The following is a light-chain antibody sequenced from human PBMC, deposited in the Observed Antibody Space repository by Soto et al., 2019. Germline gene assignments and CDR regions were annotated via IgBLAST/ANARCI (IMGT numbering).Light chain of an antibody. J-gene: IGKJ1*01. V-gene: IGKV1-5*01. CDR3: QQYNSYWT. Sequence: DIQMTQSPSTLSASVGDRVTITCRASQSISSWLAWYQQKPGKAPKLLIYDASSLESGVPSRFSGSGSGTEFTLTISSLQPDAFANYYCQQYNSYWTFGQGTKVEIK. CDR2: DAS. CDR1: QSISSW.